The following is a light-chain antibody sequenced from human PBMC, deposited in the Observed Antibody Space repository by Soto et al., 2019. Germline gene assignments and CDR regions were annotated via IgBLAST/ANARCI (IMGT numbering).Light chain of an antibody. J-gene: IGKJ1*01. Sequence: EIVMTQSPVTLSVSPGERATLSCRASQGIGSNLAWYQQRPGQAPRLLIYGSSTRSTGVPARFSGSGSGTEFTLTISSLQSEDFAGYVFQQYINWPPWTFGQGTKVEIK. V-gene: IGKV3-15*01. CDR3: QQYINWPPWT. CDR2: GSS. CDR1: QGIGSN.